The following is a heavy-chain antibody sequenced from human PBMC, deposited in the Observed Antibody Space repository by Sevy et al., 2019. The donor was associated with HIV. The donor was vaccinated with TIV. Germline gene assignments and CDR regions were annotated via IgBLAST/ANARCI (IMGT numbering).Heavy chain of an antibody. J-gene: IGHJ4*02. D-gene: IGHD3-10*01. CDR2: INQDGSEK. CDR1: GFTFSKYW. CDR3: ARETGSSRFEY. Sequence: GGSLRLSCAASGFTFSKYWMSWVRQAPGKGLEWVANINQDGSEKYYVDSVKGRFTISRDNGKNSLYLQMNSLRAEDTAVYYCARETGSSRFEYWGQGTLVTLSS. V-gene: IGHV3-7*01.